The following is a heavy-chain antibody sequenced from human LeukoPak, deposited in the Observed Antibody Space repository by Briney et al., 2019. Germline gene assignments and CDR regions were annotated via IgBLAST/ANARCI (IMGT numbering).Heavy chain of an antibody. J-gene: IGHJ5*02. Sequence: GGSLRLSCAASGFTFSSYSMNWVRQAPGKGLEWVSSISSSSSYIYYADSVKGRFTISRDNAKNSLYLQMNSLRAEDTAVYYCAKEQGYSYRYNWFDPWGQGTLVTVSS. D-gene: IGHD5-18*01. V-gene: IGHV3-21*04. CDR1: GFTFSSYS. CDR2: ISSSSSYI. CDR3: AKEQGYSYRYNWFDP.